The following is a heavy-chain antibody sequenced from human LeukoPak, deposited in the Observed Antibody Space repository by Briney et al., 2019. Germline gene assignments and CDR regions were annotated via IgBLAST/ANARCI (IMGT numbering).Heavy chain of an antibody. CDR3: ARTYDFGRGPPGDAFDN. CDR2: IDARSGIT. J-gene: IGHJ3*02. Sequence: PGGSLRLSCAASGFTFTIFGLNWVRHAPGKGPEGVSYIDARSGITYYADSVQGRFTISRDDARESVFPQMDGLSVDDTAVYYCARTYDFGRGPPGDAFDNWGPGTWVIVSA. CDR1: GFTFTIFG. D-gene: IGHD3-3*01. V-gene: IGHV3-48*01.